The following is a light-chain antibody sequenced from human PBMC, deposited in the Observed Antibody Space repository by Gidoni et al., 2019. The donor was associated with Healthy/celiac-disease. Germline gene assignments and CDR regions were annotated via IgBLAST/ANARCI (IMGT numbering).Light chain of an antibody. V-gene: IGLV2-18*02. CDR2: EVT. Sequence: QSALTQPPSVSGSPGQSVTIPCTGTSSDVGTYNRVCWYQQPPGTAPKLMIYEVTNRPSGVPDRFSGSKSGNTASLTISGLQAEDEADYYCSSYTSSNTLVFGGGTKLTVL. CDR1: SSDVGTYNR. CDR3: SSYTSSNTLV. J-gene: IGLJ3*02.